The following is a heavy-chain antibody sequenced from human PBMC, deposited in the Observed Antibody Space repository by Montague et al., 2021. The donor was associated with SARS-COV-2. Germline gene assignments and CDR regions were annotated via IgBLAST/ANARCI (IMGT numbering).Heavy chain of an antibody. Sequence: SETLSLTCAVYGGSLSGYYWSWIRQFPGKGLEWIGEIVHTGTTKYNPSLESRVTMSIDTSKKQFSLNLTSMTAADTAVYYCARTFDVLKHDNWGQGTLVAVSS. CDR2: IVHTGTT. D-gene: IGHD3-10*02. CDR1: GGSLSGYY. CDR3: ARTFDVLKHDN. J-gene: IGHJ4*02. V-gene: IGHV4-34*12.